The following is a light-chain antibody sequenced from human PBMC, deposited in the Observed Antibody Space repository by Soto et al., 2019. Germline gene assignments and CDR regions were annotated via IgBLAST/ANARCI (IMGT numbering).Light chain of an antibody. Sequence: QSVLTQPASVSGSPGQSITISCTGTSSDVGNYNYVSWYQQYPGRVPKLLIYMVSNRPSGVSNRFSGSKSGNTASLTISGLQAEDEADYFCTSPTPGSLYVLGTGTKVTVL. CDR1: SSDVGNYNY. CDR3: TSPTPGSLYV. J-gene: IGLJ1*01. V-gene: IGLV2-14*01. CDR2: MVS.